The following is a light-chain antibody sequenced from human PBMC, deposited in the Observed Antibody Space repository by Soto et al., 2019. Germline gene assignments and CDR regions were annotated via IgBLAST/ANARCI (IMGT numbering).Light chain of an antibody. Sequence: AIQMTQSPSSLSASVGDRVIITCRASQAIRTELGWYQQSPGKAPKLLIYGTSNLQSGVPSRFSGSGSGTDFTLTINGLQPEDFATYYCLQDYSYPRTFGQGTKVDVK. J-gene: IGKJ1*01. CDR2: GTS. V-gene: IGKV1-6*01. CDR1: QAIRTE. CDR3: LQDYSYPRT.